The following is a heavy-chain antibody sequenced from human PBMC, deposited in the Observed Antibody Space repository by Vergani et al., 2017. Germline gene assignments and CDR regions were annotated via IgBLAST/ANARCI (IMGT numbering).Heavy chain of an antibody. CDR2: ISGSGGST. Sequence: EVQLLESGGGLVQPGGSLRLSCAASGFTFSSYAMSWVRQAPGKGLEWVSAISGSGGSTYYADSVKGRLTISRDNAKNSLYLQMNSLRAEDTAVYDCARAGPYCSSTSCPSDYWGQGILVTVSS. CDR3: ARAGPYCSSTSCPSDY. D-gene: IGHD2-2*01. CDR1: GFTFSSYA. J-gene: IGHJ4*02. V-gene: IGHV3-23*01.